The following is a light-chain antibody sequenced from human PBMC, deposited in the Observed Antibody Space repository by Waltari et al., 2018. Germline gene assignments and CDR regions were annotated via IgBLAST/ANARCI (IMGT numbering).Light chain of an antibody. Sequence: EIVLTQFPGTLSLSPGARATLSCRASQSVGSKYLAWYQQKSGQAPRPLIYGAFSRATASPARCSGGSSGTDFTLTINSLEPEDFAVYYCQHSAGSPLFTFGPGTKVDIK. J-gene: IGKJ3*01. CDR3: QHSAGSPLFT. V-gene: IGKV3-20*01. CDR2: GAF. CDR1: QSVGSKY.